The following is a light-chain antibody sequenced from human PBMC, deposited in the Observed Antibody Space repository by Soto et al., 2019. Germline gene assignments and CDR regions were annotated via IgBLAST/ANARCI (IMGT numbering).Light chain of an antibody. CDR2: DAS. Sequence: EIVLTQSPGTLSLSPGERATLSCRASQSVGNNYLAWYQQKPGQAPRFLIYDASSRATGIPDRFSGSGSGTDFTLTISRLDPEDCAVYYCEQYGSTPLTFGGGTTVEIK. CDR1: QSVGNNY. CDR3: EQYGSTPLT. V-gene: IGKV3-20*01. J-gene: IGKJ4*01.